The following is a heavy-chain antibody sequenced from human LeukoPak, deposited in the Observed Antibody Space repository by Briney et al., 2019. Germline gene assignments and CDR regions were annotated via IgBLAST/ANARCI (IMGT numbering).Heavy chain of an antibody. V-gene: IGHV4-39*01. CDR3: ARRRGYSSGWSASWFDP. CDR1: GGSISSSSYY. CDR2: IYYSGST. D-gene: IGHD6-19*01. J-gene: IGHJ5*02. Sequence: SETLSLTCTVSGGSISSSSYYGGWIRQPPGKGLEWIGSIYYSGSTYYNPSLKSRVTISVDTSKNQFSLKLSSVTAADTAVYYCARRRGYSSGWSASWFDPWGQGTLVTVSS.